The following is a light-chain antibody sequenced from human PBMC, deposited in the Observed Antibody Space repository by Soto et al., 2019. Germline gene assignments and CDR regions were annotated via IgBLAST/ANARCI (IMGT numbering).Light chain of an antibody. CDR1: QSISTY. CDR2: GAS. Sequence: DIQMTQSPSTLSASVGDRVTITCRASQSISTYLVWYQQKAGKAPKLLIYGASNLESGVPSRFSGSGSGTEFTLTISRLQPDDFATYYCQQYKSYFPYTFGQRTKLESK. V-gene: IGKV1-5*01. J-gene: IGKJ2*01. CDR3: QQYKSYFPYT.